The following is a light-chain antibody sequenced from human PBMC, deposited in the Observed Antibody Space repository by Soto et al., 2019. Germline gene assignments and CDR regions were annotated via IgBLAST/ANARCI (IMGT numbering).Light chain of an antibody. CDR2: AAS. CDR3: QQAYSFPIT. V-gene: IGKV1-12*01. Sequence: DIQMTQSPSSVSASVGDRVTITCRASQCISSWLAWYQQKPGKAPKFLIYAASTLQSGVPSRFSGSASGTEFTLTISNLQPEDFATYYCQQAYSFPITFGQGTRLEIK. CDR1: QCISSW. J-gene: IGKJ5*01.